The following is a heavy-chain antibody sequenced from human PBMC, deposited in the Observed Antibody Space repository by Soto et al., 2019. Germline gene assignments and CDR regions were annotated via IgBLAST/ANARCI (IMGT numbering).Heavy chain of an antibody. CDR1: GFTFGDYA. D-gene: IGHD3-3*01. CDR3: TTYYDFWSGYMVALQDSYYYYYMDV. CDR2: IRSKAYGGTT. J-gene: IGHJ6*03. Sequence: PGGSLRLSCTAPGFTFGDYAMSWFRQAPGKGLEWVGFIRSKAYGGTTEYAASVKGRLTISRDDSKSIAYLQMNSLKTEDTAVYYCTTYYDFWSGYMVALQDSYYYYYMDVWGKGTTVTVSS. V-gene: IGHV3-49*03.